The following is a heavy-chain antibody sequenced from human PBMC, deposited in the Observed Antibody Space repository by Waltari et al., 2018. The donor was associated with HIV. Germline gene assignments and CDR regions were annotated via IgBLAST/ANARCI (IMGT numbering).Heavy chain of an antibody. J-gene: IGHJ4*02. CDR2: IHHSGSI. D-gene: IGHD6-6*01. CDR1: GGSISSSNW. CDR3: ASRYSSSHFFDR. V-gene: IGHV4-4*02. Sequence: QVLLQESGPGPVQPSGTLSLTCAVSGGSISSSNWWNWVRQPPGKGLEWIGEIHHSGSINYNPSLKSRVTISVDKSNNQFSLKLNSVTAADTAVYYCASRYSSSHFFDRWGQGTLVTVSS.